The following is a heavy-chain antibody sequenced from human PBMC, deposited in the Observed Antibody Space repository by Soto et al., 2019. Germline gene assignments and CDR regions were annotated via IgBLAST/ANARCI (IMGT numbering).Heavy chain of an antibody. CDR2: ISGSGGST. Sequence: GGSLRLSYAASGFTFSSYAMSWVRQAPGKGLEWVSAISGSGGSTYYADSVKGRFTISRDNSKNTLYLQMNSLRAEDTAVYYCAKDKTIFGVVIIRRAANYGMDVWGQGTTVTVPS. D-gene: IGHD3-3*01. J-gene: IGHJ6*02. CDR3: AKDKTIFGVVIIRRAANYGMDV. V-gene: IGHV3-23*01. CDR1: GFTFSSYA.